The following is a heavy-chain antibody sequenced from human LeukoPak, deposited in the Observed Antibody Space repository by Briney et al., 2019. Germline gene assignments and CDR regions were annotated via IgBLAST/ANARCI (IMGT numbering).Heavy chain of an antibody. CDR2: INHSGST. CDR3: ASLVEMARIRVNGA. D-gene: IGHD5-24*01. CDR1: GRSFSGYY. V-gene: IGHV4-34*01. Sequence: SETLSLTCAVYGRSFSGYYWSWIRQPPGKGLEWFGEINHSGSTNYNPSLKSRVTISVDTSKNQFSLKLSSVTAADTAVYYCASLVEMARIRVNGAWGQGTLVTVSS. J-gene: IGHJ5*02.